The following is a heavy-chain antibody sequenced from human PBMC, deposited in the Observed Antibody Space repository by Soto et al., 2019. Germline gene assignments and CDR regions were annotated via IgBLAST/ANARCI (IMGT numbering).Heavy chain of an antibody. CDR2: INHSGST. CDR3: ARGLQDFGPVPPRYSGSYRDY. D-gene: IGHD1-26*01. Sequence: SETLSLTFAVYGGSFSGYYWSWIRQPPGKGLEWIGEINHSGSTNYNPSLKSRVTISVDTSKNQFSLKLSSVTAADTAVYYCARGLQDFGPVPPRYSGSYRDYWGQGTLVTVSS. V-gene: IGHV4-34*01. CDR1: GGSFSGYY. J-gene: IGHJ4*02.